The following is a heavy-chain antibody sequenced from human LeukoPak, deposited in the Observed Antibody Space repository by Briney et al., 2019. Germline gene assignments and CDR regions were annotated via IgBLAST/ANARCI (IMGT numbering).Heavy chain of an antibody. CDR3: VKDWGRGWYRFDC. D-gene: IGHD6-19*01. CDR1: GCTFSSYA. CDR2: ISSNGGST. Sequence: GGSLRLSCSASGCTFSSYALHWVRQAPGKGLESVSAISSNGGSTSYADSVKGRFTISRDNSKNTLYLQMSSLRAEDTAVYYCVKDWGRGWYRFDCWGQGTLVTVSS. V-gene: IGHV3-64D*09. J-gene: IGHJ4*02.